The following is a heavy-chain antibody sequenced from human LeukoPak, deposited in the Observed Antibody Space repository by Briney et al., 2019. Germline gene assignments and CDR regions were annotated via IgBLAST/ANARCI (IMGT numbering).Heavy chain of an antibody. J-gene: IGHJ6*03. CDR2: INHSGST. CDR1: GFTFSSYA. CDR3: ARGPPPYYYYYYMDV. Sequence: PGGSLRLSCAASGFTFSSYAMSWVRQAPGKGLEWIGEINHSGSTNYNPSLKSRVTISVDTSKNQFSLKLSSVTAADTAVYYCARGPPPYYYYYYMDVWGKGTTVTVSS. V-gene: IGHV4-34*01.